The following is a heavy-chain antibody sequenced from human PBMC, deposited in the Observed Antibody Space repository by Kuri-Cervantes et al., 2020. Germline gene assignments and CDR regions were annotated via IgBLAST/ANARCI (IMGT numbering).Heavy chain of an antibody. D-gene: IGHD5-18*01. J-gene: IGHJ4*02. Sequence: GGSLRLSCAASGFAFSDYYMSWIRQAPGKGLEWVSYISSSGSTIYYADSVKGRFTISRDNAKTSLYLQMDSLRAEDTAVYYCARLNLLWLKLFDYWGQGTLVTVSS. V-gene: IGHV3-11*01. CDR1: GFAFSDYY. CDR3: ARLNLLWLKLFDY. CDR2: ISSSGSTI.